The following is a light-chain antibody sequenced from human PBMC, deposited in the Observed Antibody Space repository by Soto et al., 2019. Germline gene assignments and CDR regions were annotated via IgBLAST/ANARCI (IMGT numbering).Light chain of an antibody. J-gene: IGKJ1*01. CDR2: AAS. CDR3: QQSYITPWT. V-gene: IGKV1-39*01. Sequence: DIQMTKSPSSLSASVGDRVTITCRASQSISSSLNWYQQKPGKAPKVLSYAASSLQSGVPSRFSGSGSGTGFTLTISRLLPEDFATYYCQQSYITPWTCGQGTKVDIK. CDR1: QSISSS.